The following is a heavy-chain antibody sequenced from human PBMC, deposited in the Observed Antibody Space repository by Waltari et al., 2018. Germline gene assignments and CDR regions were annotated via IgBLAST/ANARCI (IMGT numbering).Heavy chain of an antibody. V-gene: IGHV4-34*01. J-gene: IGHJ6*02. CDR2: INHSGST. CDR1: GGSFSGYY. CDR3: ARTPSITFYYYYYGMDV. D-gene: IGHD3-16*01. Sequence: QVQLQQWGAGLLKPSETLSLTCAVYGGSFSGYYCSWIRPPPGKGLEWIGEINHSGSTNYNPSLKSRVTISVDTSKNQFSLKLSSVTAADTAVYYCARTPSITFYYYYYGMDVWGQGTTVTVSS.